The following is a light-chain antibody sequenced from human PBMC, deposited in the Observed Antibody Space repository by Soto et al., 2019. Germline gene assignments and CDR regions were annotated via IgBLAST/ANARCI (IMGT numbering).Light chain of an antibody. CDR3: LQDYGDSWT. CDR1: ESVTNY. CDR2: DVS. V-gene: IGKV3-11*01. Sequence: EIVLTQSPATLSLSPGERGTLSCRASESVTNYLAWYQQKPGQAPRLLVYDVSNRATGIPARFSGGGSGTDFTLTISNLEPEDFAVYYCLQDYGDSWTFGQGTKVDIK. J-gene: IGKJ1*01.